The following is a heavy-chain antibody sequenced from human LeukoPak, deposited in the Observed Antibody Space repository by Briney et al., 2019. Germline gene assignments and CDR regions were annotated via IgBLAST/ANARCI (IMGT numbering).Heavy chain of an antibody. Sequence: ASVKVSCQASGYTFTGYYMHWVRQAPGQGLEWMGWINPNSGGTNYAQKFQGRVTMTRDTSISTAYMELSRLRSDDTAVYYCARVRNGGSSNHYYYYMDVWGKGTTVTVSS. CDR3: ARVRNGGSSNHYYYYMDV. CDR2: INPNSGGT. CDR1: GYTFTGYY. J-gene: IGHJ6*03. V-gene: IGHV1-2*02. D-gene: IGHD2-15*01.